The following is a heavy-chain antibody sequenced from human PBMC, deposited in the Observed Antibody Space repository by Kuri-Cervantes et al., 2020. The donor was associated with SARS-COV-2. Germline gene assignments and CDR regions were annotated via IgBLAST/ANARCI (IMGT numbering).Heavy chain of an antibody. Sequence: GGPLRLSCAASGFTFSTYAMHWVRQAPGKGLEWVAIISDDGQNQDFADSVKGRFTISRDNSKNTLCLNMSSLRAEDTAMYYCARDRVGVLDSWGQGTLVTVSS. J-gene: IGHJ4*02. CDR2: ISDDGQNQ. D-gene: IGHD2-21*01. V-gene: IGHV3-30*04. CDR1: GFTFSTYA. CDR3: ARDRVGVLDS.